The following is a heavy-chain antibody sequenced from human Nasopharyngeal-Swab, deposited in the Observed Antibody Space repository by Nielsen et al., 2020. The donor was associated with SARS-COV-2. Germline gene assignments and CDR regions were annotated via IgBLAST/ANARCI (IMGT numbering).Heavy chain of an antibody. Sequence: WIRQPPGKGLEWVANIKQDGSEKYYVDSVKGRFTISRDYAKNSLYLQMNSLRVEDTAVYYCARESRDDYGDYPLLYYYFYGMDVWGQGTTVTVSS. D-gene: IGHD4-17*01. CDR2: IKQDGSEK. CDR3: ARESRDDYGDYPLLYYYFYGMDV. J-gene: IGHJ6*02. V-gene: IGHV3-7*01.